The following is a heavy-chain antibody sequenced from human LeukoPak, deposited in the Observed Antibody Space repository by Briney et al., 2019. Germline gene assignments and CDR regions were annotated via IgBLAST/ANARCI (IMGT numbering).Heavy chain of an antibody. D-gene: IGHD2-21*01. J-gene: IGHJ3*02. CDR2: IYYSGST. V-gene: IGHV4-59*01. CDR3: ARYESILDAFDI. Sequence: VKPSETLSLTCTVSGGSISSYYWSWIRQPPGKGLEWIGYIYYSGSTNYNPSLKSRVTISVDTSKNQFSLKLSSVTAADTAVYYCARYESILDAFDIWGQGTMVTVSS. CDR1: GGSISSYY.